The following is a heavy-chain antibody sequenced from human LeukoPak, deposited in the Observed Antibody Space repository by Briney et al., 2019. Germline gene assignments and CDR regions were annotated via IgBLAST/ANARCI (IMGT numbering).Heavy chain of an antibody. CDR3: AKDLGFRAMGLH. D-gene: IGHD5-18*01. CDR2: ISYDGSNK. CDR1: VFTFSSYG. V-gene: IGHV3-30*18. J-gene: IGHJ4*02. Sequence: QAGGSLRLSCAASVFTFSSYGMHWVRQAPGKGLEWVAVISYDGSNKYYADSVKGRFTISRDNSKNTLYLQMNSLRAEDTAVYYCAKDLGFRAMGLHCGQGTLVTVSP.